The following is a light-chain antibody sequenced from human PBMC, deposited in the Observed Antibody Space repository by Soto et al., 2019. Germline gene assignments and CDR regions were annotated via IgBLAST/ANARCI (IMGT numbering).Light chain of an antibody. V-gene: IGKV1-5*01. CDR2: TAS. J-gene: IGKJ1*01. CDR3: QQYKSDLLT. CDR1: QGLXRW. Sequence: IQMTQYPSTLSASVGDRVTITCRASQGLXRWFAWYQEKPGKAPKILXATASTLDRGGPSRFSGSGSGTEFTLTISSLHPYDFANYYFQQYKSDLLTFGQGTKVDIK.